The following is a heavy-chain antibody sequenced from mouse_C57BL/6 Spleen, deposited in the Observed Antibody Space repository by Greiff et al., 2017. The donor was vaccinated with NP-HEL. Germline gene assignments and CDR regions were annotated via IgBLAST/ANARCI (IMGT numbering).Heavy chain of an antibody. V-gene: IGHV5-16*01. D-gene: IGHD1-1*01. CDR1: GFTFSAYY. J-gene: IGHJ1*03. Sequence: EVQLVESEGGLVQPGSSMKLSCTASGFTFSAYYMAWVRQVPEKGLEWVANINYDGSSTYYLDSLKSRFIISRDNAKNILYLQMSSLKSEDTATYYCAREDYGSSPWYFDVWGTGTTVTVSS. CDR2: INYDGSST. CDR3: AREDYGSSPWYFDV.